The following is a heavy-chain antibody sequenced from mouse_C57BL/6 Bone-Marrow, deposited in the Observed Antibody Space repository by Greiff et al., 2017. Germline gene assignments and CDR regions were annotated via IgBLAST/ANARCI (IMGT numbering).Heavy chain of an antibody. Sequence: EVQLMESGAGLVQPGESLKLSCESNEFEFPSHDMSWVRQTPEKRLELVAAINSDGGSTYYTDTMARRFIITRDNTKETLYLQMSSLRSEDTDLYYCARHGGYSARDYWGQGTSVTVSS. CDR1: EFEFPSHD. D-gene: IGHD1-1*02. V-gene: IGHV5-2*01. CDR3: ARHGGYSARDY. CDR2: INSDGGST. J-gene: IGHJ4*01.